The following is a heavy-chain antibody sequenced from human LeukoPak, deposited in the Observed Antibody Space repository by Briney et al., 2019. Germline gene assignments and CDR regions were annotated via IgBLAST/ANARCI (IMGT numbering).Heavy chain of an antibody. D-gene: IGHD6-19*01. CDR3: AIRTTDTSGWIPFFQH. CDR2: INPNSGGT. CDR1: GYTFTGYY. J-gene: IGHJ1*01. V-gene: IGHV1-2*02. Sequence: ASVKVSCKASGYTFTGYYIHWVRQAPGQGLEWMGWINPNSGGTNYAQKLQGRVTMTRDTSISTAYMELSRLRSDDTAVYYCAIRTTDTSGWIPFFQHWGQGTLVTVSS.